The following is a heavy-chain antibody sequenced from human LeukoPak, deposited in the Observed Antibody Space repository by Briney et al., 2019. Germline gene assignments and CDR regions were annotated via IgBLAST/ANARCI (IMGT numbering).Heavy chain of an antibody. V-gene: IGHV3-53*04. Sequence: GAYVRLYCAATGLSVSSNFMSSARHGAGKGVEGESVIYSGGSTYYADSVKGRLTISRHNSKNTLYLQMNSLRAEDTAVYYCARLYGTFLEWSPYFDYWGQGALVSVSS. CDR1: GLSVSSNF. D-gene: IGHD3-3*02. CDR2: IYSGGST. CDR3: ARLYGTFLEWSPYFDY. J-gene: IGHJ4*02.